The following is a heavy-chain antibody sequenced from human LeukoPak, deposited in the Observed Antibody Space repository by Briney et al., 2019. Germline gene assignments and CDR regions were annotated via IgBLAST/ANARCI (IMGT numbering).Heavy chain of an antibody. V-gene: IGHV3-23*01. D-gene: IGHD5-18*01. CDR2: ISGSGGST. CDR3: AKDYVQLWSWYFDL. J-gene: IGHJ2*01. Sequence: GGSLRLSCAASGFTFSSYAMSWVRKAPGKGLEWVSAISGSGGSTYYADSVKGRLTISRDNSKNTLYLQMNSLRAEDTAGYYCAKDYVQLWSWYFDLWGRGTLVTVSS. CDR1: GFTFSSYA.